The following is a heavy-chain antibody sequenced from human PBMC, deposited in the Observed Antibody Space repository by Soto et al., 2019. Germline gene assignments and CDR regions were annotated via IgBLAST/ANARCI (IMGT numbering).Heavy chain of an antibody. CDR1: GFTFSSYG. Sequence: QVQLVESGGGVVQPGRSLRLSCAASGFTFSSYGMHWVRQAPGKGLEWVAVIWYDGSNKYYADSVKGRFTISRDNSKNPLYLQMNSLRAEDTAVYYCARDMTMVRASNWFDPWGQGTLVTVSS. V-gene: IGHV3-33*01. CDR2: IWYDGSNK. D-gene: IGHD3-10*01. J-gene: IGHJ5*02. CDR3: ARDMTMVRASNWFDP.